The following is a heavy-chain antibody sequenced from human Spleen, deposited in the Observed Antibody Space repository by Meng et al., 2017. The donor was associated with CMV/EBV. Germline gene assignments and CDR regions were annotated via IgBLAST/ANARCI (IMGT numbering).Heavy chain of an antibody. V-gene: IGHV3-9*03. CDR2: ISWNSGSI. CDR1: GFTFDDYA. D-gene: IGHD6-13*01. CDR3: AKGAAAAYYYGMDV. Sequence: SLKISCSASGFTFDDYAMHWVRQGPGKGLEWVSGISWNSGSIGYADSVKGRFTISRDNAKNSLYLQMNSLRAEDMALYYCAKGAAAAYYYGMDVWGQGTTVTVSS. J-gene: IGHJ6*02.